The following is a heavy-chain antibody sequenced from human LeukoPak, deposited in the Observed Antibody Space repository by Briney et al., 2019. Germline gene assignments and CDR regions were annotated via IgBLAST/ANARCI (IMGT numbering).Heavy chain of an antibody. J-gene: IGHJ4*02. CDR2: INPSGGST. V-gene: IGHV1-46*01. CDR1: GYTFSTYY. Sequence: ASVKVSCKASGYTFSTYYIHWVRQTPGQGLEWMGIINPSGGSTSYAQKFQGRVTMTRDTSTSTVYMELTSLRSEDTAVFYCASARDYGDYVFDYWGQGTLVTVSS. CDR3: ASARDYGDYVFDY. D-gene: IGHD4-17*01.